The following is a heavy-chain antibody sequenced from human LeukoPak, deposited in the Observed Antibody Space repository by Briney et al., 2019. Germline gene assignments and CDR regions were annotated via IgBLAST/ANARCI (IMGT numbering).Heavy chain of an antibody. D-gene: IGHD6-13*01. CDR1: GGSFSSSSYY. J-gene: IGHJ1*01. Sequence: SETLSLTCTVSGGSFSSSSYYWGWIRQPPGKGLEWIGSIYYSGSTYYNPSLKSRVTISVDTSKNQFSLKLSSVTAADTAVYYCARDPPLITAAGSRYFQHWGQGTLVTVSS. V-gene: IGHV4-39*02. CDR2: IYYSGST. CDR3: ARDPPLITAAGSRYFQH.